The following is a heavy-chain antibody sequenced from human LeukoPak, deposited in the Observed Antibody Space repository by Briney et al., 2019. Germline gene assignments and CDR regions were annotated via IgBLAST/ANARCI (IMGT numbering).Heavy chain of an antibody. Sequence: PGGSLRLSCAASGFTLSSYGMHWVRQAPGKGLEWVAVISYDGSNKYYADSMKGRFTISRDNSKNTLYLQMNSLRAEDTAVYYCACITMVRGVTNSEGWGQGTLVTVSS. CDR2: ISYDGSNK. CDR3: ACITMVRGVTNSEG. CDR1: GFTLSSYG. D-gene: IGHD3-10*01. V-gene: IGHV3-30*03. J-gene: IGHJ4*02.